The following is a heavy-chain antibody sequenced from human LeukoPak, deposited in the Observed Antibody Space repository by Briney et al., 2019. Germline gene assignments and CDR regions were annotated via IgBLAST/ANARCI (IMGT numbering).Heavy chain of an antibody. V-gene: IGHV4-4*02. CDR2: VLHSGST. CDR3: ARGSRCSSTSCYSGLTWFDP. J-gene: IGHJ5*02. Sequence: SGTLSLTCTVSGGSVSSNNWWSWVRQPPGKGLEWIGEVLHSGSTNYNPSLKSRVTMSVDTSRNQFSLKLSSVTAADTAVYFCARGSRCSSTSCYSGLTWFDPWGQGTLVTVSS. D-gene: IGHD2-2*02. CDR1: GGSVSSNNW.